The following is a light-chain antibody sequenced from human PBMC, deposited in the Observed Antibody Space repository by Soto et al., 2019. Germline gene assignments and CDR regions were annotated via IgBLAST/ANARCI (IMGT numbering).Light chain of an antibody. CDR1: QTISSW. CDR2: DAS. CDR3: QQYSVYWT. Sequence: DIQMTQSPCTLSGSLGDRVTITCRASQTISSWLAWYQQKPGKAPKVLIYDASSWAGGVPSRFTGSGSGTEFTLTINSLQPDDFATYYCQQYSVYWTFGQGTKVDI. J-gene: IGKJ1*01. V-gene: IGKV1-5*01.